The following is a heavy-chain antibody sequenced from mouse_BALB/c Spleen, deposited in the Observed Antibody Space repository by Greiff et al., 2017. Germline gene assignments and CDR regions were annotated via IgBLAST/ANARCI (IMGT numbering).Heavy chain of an antibody. Sequence: EVKLMESGGGLVKPGGSLKLSCAASGFAFSSYDMSWVRQTPEKRLEWVAYISSGGGSTYYPDTVKGRFTISRDNAKNTLYLQMSSLKSEDTAMYYCARQRGYEGYFDVWGAGTTVTVSS. D-gene: IGHD2-2*01. CDR1: GFAFSSYD. V-gene: IGHV5-12-1*01. J-gene: IGHJ1*01. CDR2: ISSGGGST. CDR3: ARQRGYEGYFDV.